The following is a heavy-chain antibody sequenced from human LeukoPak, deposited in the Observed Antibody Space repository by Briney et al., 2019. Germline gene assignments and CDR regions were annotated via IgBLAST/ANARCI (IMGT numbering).Heavy chain of an antibody. V-gene: IGHV3-7*01. CDR3: ARGVPYDSWSGPHYSDY. CDR1: GFTFGTYW. J-gene: IGHJ4*02. Sequence: PGGSLRLSCAASGFTFGTYWMNWVRQAPGKGLEWVAHIKQDGSQEYYVDSVKGRFTISRDSAKNSLYLQMNSLRAEDTAVYYCARGVPYDSWSGPHYSDYWGQGTLVTVSS. CDR2: IKQDGSQE. D-gene: IGHD3-3*01.